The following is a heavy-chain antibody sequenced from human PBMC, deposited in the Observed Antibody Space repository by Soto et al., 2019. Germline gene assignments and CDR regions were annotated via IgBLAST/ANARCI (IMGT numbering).Heavy chain of an antibody. Sequence: SETLSLTCYVSCGSINNYYWSWVRQPPGKGLEWIGYIYYSGTHNYNPSLESRLTISVDTSKNQFSLSLSSVTAADTAVYYCARVQMATLYFDHWGQGTLVTVSS. D-gene: IGHD5-12*01. CDR1: CGSINNYY. CDR3: ARVQMATLYFDH. CDR2: IYYSGTH. V-gene: IGHV4-59*01. J-gene: IGHJ4*02.